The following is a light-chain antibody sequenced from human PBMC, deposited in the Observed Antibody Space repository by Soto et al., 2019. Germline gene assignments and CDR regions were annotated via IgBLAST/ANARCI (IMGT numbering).Light chain of an antibody. J-gene: IGKJ1*01. CDR3: QQYNSYSWT. Sequence: DIQMTQSPSTLSASVGDRVTITCRARQSISILLAWYHQKPGKAPNRLVYDASSLESGVPSRFSGSGSGTEFTLTISSLQPDDFATYYCQQYNSYSWTFGLGSKV. V-gene: IGKV1-5*01. CDR1: QSISIL. CDR2: DAS.